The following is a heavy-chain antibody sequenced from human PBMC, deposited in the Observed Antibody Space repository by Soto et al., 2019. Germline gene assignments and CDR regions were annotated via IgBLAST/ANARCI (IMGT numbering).Heavy chain of an antibody. CDR2: ISSNGGTT. J-gene: IGHJ3*02. CDR1: GFSFSNYG. CDR3: ASDVFDI. V-gene: IGHV3-64*01. Sequence: GGSLRLSCAASGFSFSNYGMHWVRQAPGKGLEYVSAISSNGGTTYYANSVKGRFTISRDNSKNTLYLQMGSLRAEDMAVYYCASDVFDIWGQGTMVTVSS.